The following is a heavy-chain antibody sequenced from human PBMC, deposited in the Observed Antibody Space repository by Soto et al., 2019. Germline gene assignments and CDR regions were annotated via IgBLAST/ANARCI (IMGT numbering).Heavy chain of an antibody. CDR1: GFTFSSFA. Sequence: GGSLRLSCAASGFTFSSFAMSWVRPAPGKGLEWVSAISGSGGSTYYADSVKGRFTISRDNSKNTLYLQMNSLRAEDTAVYYCAKDLGRLPRCFDYWGQGTLVTVSS. CDR3: AKDLGRLPRCFDY. J-gene: IGHJ4*02. V-gene: IGHV3-23*01. D-gene: IGHD6-25*01. CDR2: ISGSGGST.